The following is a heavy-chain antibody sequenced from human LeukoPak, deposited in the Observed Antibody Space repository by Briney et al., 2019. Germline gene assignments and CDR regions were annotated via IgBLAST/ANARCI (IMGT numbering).Heavy chain of an antibody. V-gene: IGHV4-39*01. D-gene: IGHD6-6*01. CDR3: ATSSSGPYNWFDP. J-gene: IGHJ5*02. CDR2: IYYSGST. CDR1: GGSISSSSYY. Sequence: SQTLSLTCTVSGGSISSSSYYWGWIRQPPGKGLEWIGSIYYSGSTYYNPSLKSRVTISVDTSKNQFSLKLSSVTAADTAVYYCATSSSGPYNWFDPWGQGTLVTVSS.